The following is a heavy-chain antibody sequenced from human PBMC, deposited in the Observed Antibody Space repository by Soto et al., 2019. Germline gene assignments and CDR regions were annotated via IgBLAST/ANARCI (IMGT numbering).Heavy chain of an antibody. D-gene: IGHD4-17*01. CDR2: VGRGGGGA. V-gene: IGHV3-23*01. J-gene: IGHJ4*02. CDR3: AKDPRVDYGDDVGY. Sequence: GGSLRLSCSASGFTFSGQSMHWVRQAPGKGLEWVAAVGRGGGGAYYADSVKGRFTISRDNSKNTLYLQMSSLRAEDTAVYYCAKDPRVDYGDDVGYWGQGTLVTVSS. CDR1: GFTFSGQS.